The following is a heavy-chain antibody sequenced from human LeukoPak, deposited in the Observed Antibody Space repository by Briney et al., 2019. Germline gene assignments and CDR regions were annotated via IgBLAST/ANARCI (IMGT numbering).Heavy chain of an antibody. CDR2: ISAYNGNT. CDR1: GYTLTSYG. J-gene: IGHJ4*02. D-gene: IGHD6-19*01. V-gene: IGHV1-18*01. Sequence: GSVTVSCTASGYTLTSYGISWVRQAPGQGLEWMGWISAYNGNTNYPQQLQGRDTMTTDTSTSTGYMELRSLRSDDTAVYYCARDYPREQWLEIDYWGQGTLVTVSS. CDR3: ARDYPREQWLEIDY.